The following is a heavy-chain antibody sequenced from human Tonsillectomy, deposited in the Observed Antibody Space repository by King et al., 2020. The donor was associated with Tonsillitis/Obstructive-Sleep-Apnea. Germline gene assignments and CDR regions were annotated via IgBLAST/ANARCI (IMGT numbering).Heavy chain of an antibody. D-gene: IGHD1-7*01. CDR1: GYTFISYG. CDR3: ASGGTTASYYYMDV. Sequence: VQLVESGAEVKKPGASVKVSCKASGYTFISYGISWVRQAPGQGLEWMGWINVYNGNTNYAQKFQGRVSMTTDTSTSTAYMELRSLRSDDTALYYCASGGTTASYYYMDVWGKGTTVTVSS. V-gene: IGHV1-18*01. J-gene: IGHJ6*03. CDR2: INVYNGNT.